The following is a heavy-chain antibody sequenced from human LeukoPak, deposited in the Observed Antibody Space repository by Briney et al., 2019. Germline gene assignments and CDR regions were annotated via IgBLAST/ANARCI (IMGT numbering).Heavy chain of an antibody. V-gene: IGHV3-23*01. CDR1: GFTFSSYS. CDR2: ISGSDGGT. D-gene: IGHD3-10*01. J-gene: IGHJ4*02. CDR3: IWFGEQLQRTLDH. Sequence: PGGSLRLSCAASGFTFSSYSMNWVRQAPAKGLEWVSFISGSDGGTSYADSVKGRFTISRDNSQNTLYLQINSLRAEDTAVYHCIWFGEQLQRTLDHWGQGSLVTVSS.